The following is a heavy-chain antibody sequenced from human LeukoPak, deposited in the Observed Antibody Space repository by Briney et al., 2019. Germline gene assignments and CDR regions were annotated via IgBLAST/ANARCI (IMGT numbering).Heavy chain of an antibody. D-gene: IGHD3-22*01. CDR3: AKDISTMIVVGNFDY. CDR1: GFTFDDYA. J-gene: IGHJ4*02. CDR2: ISGDGGST. Sequence: PVGSLRLSCAASGFTFDDYAMHWVRQAPGKGLEWVSLISGDGGSTYYADSVKGRFTISRDNSKNSLYLQMNSLRTEDTALYYCAKDISTMIVVGNFDYWGQGTLVTVSS. V-gene: IGHV3-43*02.